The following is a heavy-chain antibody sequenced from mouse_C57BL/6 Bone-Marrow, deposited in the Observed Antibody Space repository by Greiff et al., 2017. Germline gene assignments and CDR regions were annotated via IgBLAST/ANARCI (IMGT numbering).Heavy chain of an antibody. J-gene: IGHJ1*03. CDR2: ISSGGSYT. Sequence: EVHLVESGGDLVKPGGSLKLSCAASGFTFSSYGMSWVRQTPDKRLEWVATISSGGSYTYYPDSVKGRFTISRDNAKNTLYRQMSSLKSEDTAMYYCARQGHWYFDVWGTGTTVTVSS. CDR1: GFTFSSYG. V-gene: IGHV5-6*01. CDR3: ARQGHWYFDV.